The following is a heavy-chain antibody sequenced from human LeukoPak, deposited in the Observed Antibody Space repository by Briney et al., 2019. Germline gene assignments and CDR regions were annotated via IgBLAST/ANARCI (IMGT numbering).Heavy chain of an antibody. D-gene: IGHD5-18*01. V-gene: IGHV1-8*01. Sequence: EASVKVSCKASGYTFTSYDINWVRQATGQGLEWMGWMNPNSGNTGYAQKFQGRVTMTRNTSISTAYMELSSLRSEDTAVYHCARVNGYSYGSLDDYWGQGTLVTVSS. J-gene: IGHJ4*02. CDR2: MNPNSGNT. CDR3: ARVNGYSYGSLDDY. CDR1: GYTFTSYD.